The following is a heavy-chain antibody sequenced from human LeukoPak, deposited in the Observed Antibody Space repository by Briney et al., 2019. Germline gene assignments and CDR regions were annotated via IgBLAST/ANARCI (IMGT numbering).Heavy chain of an antibody. J-gene: IGHJ6*02. Sequence: SETLSLTCTVSGGSISSSSYYWGWIRQPPGKGLEWIGSIYYSGSTYYNPSLKSRVTISVDTSKNQFSLKLSSVTAADTAVYYCARDIHYYDNKGVGYYYGMDVWGQGTTVTVSS. V-gene: IGHV4-39*07. D-gene: IGHD3-22*01. CDR1: GGSISSSSYY. CDR3: ARDIHYYDNKGVGYYYGMDV. CDR2: IYYSGST.